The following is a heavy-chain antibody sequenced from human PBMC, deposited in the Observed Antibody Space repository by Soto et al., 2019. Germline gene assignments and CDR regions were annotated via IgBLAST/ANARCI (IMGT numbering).Heavy chain of an antibody. J-gene: IGHJ4*02. CDR3: ARDRSDYDSSRYYYYYFDY. D-gene: IGHD3-22*01. CDR2: ISAYNGNT. V-gene: IGHV1-18*01. Sequence: ASVKVYCKASGYTFTSYGISWVRHAPGQGLEWMGWISAYNGNTNYAQKLQGRVTMTTDTSTSTAYMELRSLRSDDTAVYYCARDRSDYDSSRYYYYYFDYRGQGTLVTVSS. CDR1: GYTFTSYG.